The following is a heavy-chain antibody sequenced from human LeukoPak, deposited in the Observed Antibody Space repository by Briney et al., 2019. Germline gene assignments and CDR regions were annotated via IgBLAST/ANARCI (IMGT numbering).Heavy chain of an antibody. CDR1: GYTFTDYY. CDR2: INPNSGGT. D-gene: IGHD2-8*01. CDR3: ARGAGIHLLIYFYFYMDV. J-gene: IGHJ6*03. Sequence: SVKVSCKASGYTFTDYYMHWVRQAPGQGLEWMGWINPNSGGTNYAQKFQGRVTMTRDTSISTAYMELSRLRSDDTAVYYCARGAGIHLLIYFYFYMDVWGKGSTVTVSS. V-gene: IGHV1-2*02.